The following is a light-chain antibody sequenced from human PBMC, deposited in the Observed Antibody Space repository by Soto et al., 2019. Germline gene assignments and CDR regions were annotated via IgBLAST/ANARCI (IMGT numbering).Light chain of an antibody. CDR2: EVS. J-gene: IGLJ3*02. Sequence: QSALTQPASVSGSPGQSVTISCTGTSSDIGGYNYVSWYQQHPGKAPKLIIYEVSHRPSGISNRFSGSKSGNTASLTISGLQAEDEADYYCSSYTISSTRVVFGGGTKVTVL. CDR3: SSYTISSTRVV. V-gene: IGLV2-14*01. CDR1: SSDIGGYNY.